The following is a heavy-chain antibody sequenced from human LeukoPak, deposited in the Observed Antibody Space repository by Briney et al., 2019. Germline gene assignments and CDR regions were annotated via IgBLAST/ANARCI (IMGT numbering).Heavy chain of an antibody. V-gene: IGHV3-23*01. CDR1: GFTFSDYG. J-gene: IGHJ4*02. Sequence: AGGSLRLSCGASGFTFSDYGMSWVRQAPGKGPEWVSAISGSGGGTYYADAVKGRFTISRDNSKNSVYLQMNSLRAEDTAVYYCAKTVPYYDSSSRYFDYWGQGTLVTVSS. CDR2: ISGSGGGT. CDR3: AKTVPYYDSSSRYFDY. D-gene: IGHD3-22*01.